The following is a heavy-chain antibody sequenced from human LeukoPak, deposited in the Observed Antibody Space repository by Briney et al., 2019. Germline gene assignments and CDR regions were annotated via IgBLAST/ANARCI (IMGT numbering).Heavy chain of an antibody. Sequence: GGSLRLSCAASGFTFSSYSMNWVRQAPGKGLEWVSAISGSGGSTYYADSVKGRFTISRDNSKNTLYLQMNSLRAEDTAVYYCAKGGMIPTPGHWGQGTLVTVSS. CDR2: ISGSGGST. CDR1: GFTFSSYS. D-gene: IGHD3-22*01. V-gene: IGHV3-23*01. J-gene: IGHJ4*02. CDR3: AKGGMIPTPGH.